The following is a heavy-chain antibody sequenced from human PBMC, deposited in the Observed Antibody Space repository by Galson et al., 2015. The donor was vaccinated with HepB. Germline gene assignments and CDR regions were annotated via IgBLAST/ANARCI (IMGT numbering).Heavy chain of an antibody. D-gene: IGHD3-3*01. Sequence: LRLSCAASGFTFSSYAMHWVRQAPGKGLEWMAVISYDGSNKYYADSVKGRFTVSRDNSKNTLYLQMNSLRAEDTAVYYCARDGKRYYDFWSGYSNWFDPWGQGTLVTVAS. CDR3: ARDGKRYYDFWSGYSNWFDP. CDR1: GFTFSSYA. CDR2: ISYDGSNK. J-gene: IGHJ5*02. V-gene: IGHV3-30-3*01.